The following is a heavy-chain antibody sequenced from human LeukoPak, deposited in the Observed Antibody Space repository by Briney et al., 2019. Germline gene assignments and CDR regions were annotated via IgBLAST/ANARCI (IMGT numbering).Heavy chain of an antibody. CDR2: INHSGST. V-gene: IGHV4-34*01. CDR1: GGSFSGYY. J-gene: IGHJ4*02. Sequence: SGTLSLTCAVYGGSFSGYYWSWIRQPPGKGLEWIGEINHSGSTNYNPSLKSRVTISVDTSKNQFSLKLSSVTAADTAVYYCARGRGYYDYVWGSYRHYYFDYWGQGTLVTVSS. CDR3: ARGRGYYDYVWGSYRHYYFDY. D-gene: IGHD3-16*02.